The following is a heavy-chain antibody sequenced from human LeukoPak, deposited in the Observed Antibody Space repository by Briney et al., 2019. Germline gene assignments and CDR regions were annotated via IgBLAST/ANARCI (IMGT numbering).Heavy chain of an antibody. J-gene: IGHJ4*02. CDR3: ARHGIVVVPAAIPH. Sequence: SETLSLTCTVSGGSISSSSYYWGWIRQPPGKGLEWIGSSYYSGSTYYNPSLKSRVTMSVDTSKNQSSLKLSSVTAADTAVYYCARHGIVVVPAAIPHWGQGTLVTVSS. D-gene: IGHD2-2*02. CDR2: SYYSGST. CDR1: GGSISSSSYY. V-gene: IGHV4-39*01.